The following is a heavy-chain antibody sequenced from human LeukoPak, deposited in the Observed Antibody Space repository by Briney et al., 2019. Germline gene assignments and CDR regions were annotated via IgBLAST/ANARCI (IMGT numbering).Heavy chain of an antibody. CDR1: GGTFSSYA. D-gene: IGHD3-9*01. V-gene: IGHV1-69*04. CDR3: ARTNYDILTGYLATFDY. CDR2: IIPILGIA. J-gene: IGHJ4*02. Sequence: SVKVSCKASGGTFSSYAISWVRQAPGQGLEWMGRIIPILGIANYAQKFQGRVTITADKSTSTAYMELSSLRSEDTAVYYCARTNYDILTGYLATFDYWGQGTLVTVSS.